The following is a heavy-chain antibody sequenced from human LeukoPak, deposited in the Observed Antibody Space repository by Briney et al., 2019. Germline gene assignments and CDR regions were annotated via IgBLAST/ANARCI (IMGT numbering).Heavy chain of an antibody. Sequence: SVKVSCKASGGIFSSYAISWVRQAPGQGLEWMEGIIPIFGTANYAQKFQGRVTITADESTSTAYMELSSLRSEDTAVFYCASPGGESYLRYWYFALWGRGTLVTVSS. V-gene: IGHV1-69*13. CDR2: IIPIFGTA. CDR3: ASPGGESYLRYWYFAL. D-gene: IGHD1-26*01. CDR1: GGIFSSYA. J-gene: IGHJ2*01.